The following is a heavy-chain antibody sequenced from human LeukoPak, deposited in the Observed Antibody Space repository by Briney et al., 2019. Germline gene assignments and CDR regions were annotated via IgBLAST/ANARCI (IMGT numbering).Heavy chain of an antibody. D-gene: IGHD3-16*01. CDR2: VNPSSGST. CDR3: ARDKGENSRSFDI. J-gene: IGHJ3*02. V-gene: IGHV1-46*01. Sequence: ASVKVSCKASGYTFTSYYIHWVRQAPGQGLEWVGIVNPSSGSTTYPQKFQGRVTVTRDTSTSTVYMALSSLRSEDTAVYYCARDKGENSRSFDIWGQGTMVTVSS. CDR1: GYTFTSYY.